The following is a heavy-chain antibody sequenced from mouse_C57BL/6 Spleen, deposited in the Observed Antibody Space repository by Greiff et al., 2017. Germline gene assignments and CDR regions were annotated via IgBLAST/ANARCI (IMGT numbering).Heavy chain of an antibody. CDR3: AGSTMVTTGIFDD. D-gene: IGHD2-2*01. CDR1: GYTFTSYW. CDR2: IYPGSGST. V-gene: IGHV1-55*01. J-gene: IGHJ2*01. Sequence: QVQLQQSGAELVKPGASVKMSCKASGYTFTSYWITWVKQRPGQGLEWIGDIYPGSGSTNYNEKFKSKATLTVDTSSSTAYMQLSSLTSEDSAVYYCAGSTMVTTGIFDDWGQGTTLTVSS.